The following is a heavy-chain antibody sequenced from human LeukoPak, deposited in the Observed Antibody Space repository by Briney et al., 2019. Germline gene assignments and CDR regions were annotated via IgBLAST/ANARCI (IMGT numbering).Heavy chain of an antibody. CDR3: ARRPDYGGTPTFDY. CDR1: GLTVSSTY. CDR2: IYSDGSS. Sequence: GGSLRLSCAASGLTVSSTYMSWVRQAPGKGLYWVSVIYSDGSSYYADSVKGRFTISRDNSKNTVYLQMNSLRAEDTAVYFCARRPDYGGTPTFDYWGQGTLVTVSS. V-gene: IGHV3-66*01. D-gene: IGHD4-23*01. J-gene: IGHJ4*02.